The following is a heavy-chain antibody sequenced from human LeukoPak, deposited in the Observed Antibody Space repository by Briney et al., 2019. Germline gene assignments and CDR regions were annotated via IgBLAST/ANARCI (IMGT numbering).Heavy chain of an antibody. D-gene: IGHD5-18*01. CDR3: ARVLARLWFDY. Sequence: GGSLRLSCAASGFTFSSYAMHWVRQAPGKGLEWVAVISYDGSNKYYADSVKGRFTISRDNSKNTLFLQMNSLRAEDTAVYYCARVLARLWFDYWGQGTLVTVSS. J-gene: IGHJ4*02. V-gene: IGHV3-30-3*01. CDR2: ISYDGSNK. CDR1: GFTFSSYA.